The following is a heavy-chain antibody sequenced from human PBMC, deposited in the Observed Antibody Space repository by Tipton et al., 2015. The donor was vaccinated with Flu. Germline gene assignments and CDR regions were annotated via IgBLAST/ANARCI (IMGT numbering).Heavy chain of an antibody. CDR1: GGSISSSSHY. D-gene: IGHD3-16*01. CDR3: AKVLFGWVES. J-gene: IGHJ5*01. Sequence: TLSLTCTVSGGSISSSSHYWGWIRQAPGRGLGWVGSIYYTGYPYYNSSLKSRLAMSIDTSKKQFSLRLSSVTAADTAVYYCAKVLFGWVESWAQGTLVTVSS. V-gene: IGHV4-39*07. CDR2: IYYTGYP.